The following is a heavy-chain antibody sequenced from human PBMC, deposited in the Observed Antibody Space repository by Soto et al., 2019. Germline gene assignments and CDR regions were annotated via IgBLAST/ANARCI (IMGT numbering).Heavy chain of an antibody. CDR1: GYSFTSYW. V-gene: IGHV5-51*01. CDR3: SRSENSCGYYCYYYGIDV. Sequence: PGESLKISCKGSGYSFTSYWIGWVRQMPGKGLEWMGIIYPGDSDTRYSPSFQGQVTISADKSISTAYLQWSSLKASDTAMYYCSRSENSCGYYCYYYGIDVWGQGTTGTVSS. J-gene: IGHJ6*02. CDR2: IYPGDSDT. D-gene: IGHD3-22*01.